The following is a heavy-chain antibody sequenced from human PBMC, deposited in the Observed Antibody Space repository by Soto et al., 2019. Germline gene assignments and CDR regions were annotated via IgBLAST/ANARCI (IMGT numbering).Heavy chain of an antibody. V-gene: IGHV3-23*01. CDR2: ISGSGGST. CDR3: AKTGYSSGWYWFDP. D-gene: IGHD6-19*01. J-gene: IGHJ5*02. CDR1: GFTFSSYA. Sequence: GGSLRLSCAASGFTFSSYAMSWVRQAPGKWLEWVSAISGSGGSTYYADSVKGRFTISRDNSKNTLYLQMNSLRAEDTAVYYCAKTGYSSGWYWFDPWGQGTLVTVSS.